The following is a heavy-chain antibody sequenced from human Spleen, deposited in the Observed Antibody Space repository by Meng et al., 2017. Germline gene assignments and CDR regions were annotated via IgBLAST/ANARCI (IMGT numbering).Heavy chain of an antibody. V-gene: IGHV3-21*01. D-gene: IGHD2/OR15-2a*01. CDR1: GFTFSSYW. Sequence: GGSLRLSCAAAGFTFSSYWMTWVRQAPGKGLEWVSSISGSSTYINYADSVKGRFTISRDNAKKSLYLEMNSLRAEDTALYYCARDLQYGPPFDIWGQGTMVTVSS. CDR3: ARDLQYGPPFDI. J-gene: IGHJ3*02. CDR2: ISGSSTYI.